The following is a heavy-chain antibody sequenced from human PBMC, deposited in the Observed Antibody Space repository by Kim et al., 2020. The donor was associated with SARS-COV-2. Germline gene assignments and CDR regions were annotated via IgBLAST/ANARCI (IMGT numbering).Heavy chain of an antibody. CDR1: GGSISSYY. CDR3: AKSGYYDSSGYYRLGQVFEY. J-gene: IGHJ4*02. D-gene: IGHD3-22*01. V-gene: IGHV4-59*01. Sequence: SETLSLTCTVSGGSISSYYWSWIRQPPGTGLEWIGYIYYSGSTNSNPSLKRRVTISVDTSKNQFSLKLSSVTAADTAVYYCAKSGYYDSSGYYRLGQVFEYWGQGALVTVSS. CDR2: IYYSGST.